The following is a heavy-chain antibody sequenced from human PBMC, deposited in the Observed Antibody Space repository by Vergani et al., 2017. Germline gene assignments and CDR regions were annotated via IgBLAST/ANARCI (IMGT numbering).Heavy chain of an antibody. CDR1: GFTFSTYA. Sequence: EVQLLESGGSLKQPGGSVRLSCAASGFTFSTYAMHWVRQAPGKGLAWVSGINNNGGSTYYADSVKGRFTISRDNSKNTLYLQMTDLRAEDTATYYCAKVCGSTSCPYGGGAFDVWGHGTMVTVSS. CDR2: INNNGGST. CDR3: AKVCGSTSCPYGGGAFDV. D-gene: IGHD2-2*01. J-gene: IGHJ3*01. V-gene: IGHV3-23*01.